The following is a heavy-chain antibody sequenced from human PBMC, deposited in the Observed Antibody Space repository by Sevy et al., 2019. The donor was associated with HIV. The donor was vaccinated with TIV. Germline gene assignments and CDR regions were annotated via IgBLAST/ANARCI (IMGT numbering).Heavy chain of an antibody. D-gene: IGHD6-13*01. Sequence: GGSLRLSCAASGFTFSAYWMHWVRQAPGKGLEWVANINQGGSEKYYVGSVKGRFTISRDNAKNSLFLQMNRLRAEDTGVYDCAGAWSAAAAAWGQGALVTVSS. CDR3: AGAWSAAAAA. CDR2: INQGGSEK. J-gene: IGHJ5*02. V-gene: IGHV3-7*01. CDR1: GFTFSAYW.